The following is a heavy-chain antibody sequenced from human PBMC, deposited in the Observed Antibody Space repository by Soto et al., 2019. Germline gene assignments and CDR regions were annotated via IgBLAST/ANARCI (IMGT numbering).Heavy chain of an antibody. J-gene: IGHJ3*02. CDR2: IYYSGST. CDR3: ARSRDSSGYYPPRAFDI. CDR1: GGSISSGGYY. Sequence: SETLSLTCTVSGGSISSGGYYWSWIRQHPGKGLEWIGYIYYSGSTYYNPSLKSRVTISVDTSKNQFSLKLSSVTAADTAVYYCARSRDSSGYYPPRAFDIWGQGTTVTVSS. V-gene: IGHV4-31*03. D-gene: IGHD3-22*01.